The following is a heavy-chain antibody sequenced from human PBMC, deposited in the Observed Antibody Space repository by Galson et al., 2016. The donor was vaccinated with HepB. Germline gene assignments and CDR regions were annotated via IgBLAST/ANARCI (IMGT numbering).Heavy chain of an antibody. CDR1: GASVSTRSYH. CDR3: ARLPTVGTIDS. D-gene: IGHD4-23*01. J-gene: IGHJ4*02. CDR2: IFYTGKT. V-gene: IGHV4-39*02. Sequence: SETLSLTCNVSGASVSTRSYHWGWIRQPPGKGLEWIGSIFYTGKTYKNPSLKSRLTLSVDTSKNHFSLTLRSLSVADTAIYFCARLPTVGTIDSWGQGTLVIVSS.